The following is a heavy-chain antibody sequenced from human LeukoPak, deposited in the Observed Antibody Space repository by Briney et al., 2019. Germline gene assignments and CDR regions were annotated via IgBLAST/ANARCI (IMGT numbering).Heavy chain of an antibody. J-gene: IGHJ5*02. CDR3: ARRCSGGSCYLNWFDP. CDR2: IIPIFGTA. D-gene: IGHD2-15*01. CDR1: GGTFSSYA. Sequence: SVKVSCKASGGTFSSYAISWVRQAPGQGLEWMGGIIPIFGTANYAQKFQGRVTITADESTSTAYMELSSLRSEDTAVYYCARRCSGGSCYLNWFDPWGQGTLVTVSS. V-gene: IGHV1-69*13.